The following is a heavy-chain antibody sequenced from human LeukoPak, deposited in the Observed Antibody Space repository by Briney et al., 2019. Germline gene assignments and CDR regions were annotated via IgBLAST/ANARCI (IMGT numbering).Heavy chain of an antibody. CDR2: INHSGST. CDR1: GGSFSGYY. D-gene: IGHD3-16*02. J-gene: IGHJ4*02. V-gene: IGHV4-34*01. Sequence: PSETLSLTCAVYGGSFSGYYWSWIRQPPGKGLEWIGEINHSGSTSYNPSLKSRVTISVDTSKNQFSLKLSSVTAADTAVYYCARGRYVWGSYRPFDYWGQGTLVTVSS. CDR3: ARGRYVWGSYRPFDY.